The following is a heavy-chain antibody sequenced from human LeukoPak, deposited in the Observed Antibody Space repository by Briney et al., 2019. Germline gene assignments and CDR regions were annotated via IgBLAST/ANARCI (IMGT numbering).Heavy chain of an antibody. CDR3: ARVLRPYNYDSSGYPFDAFDI. Sequence: SETLSPTCTVSGASISRYYWSWIRQPPGKGLEWIGYLYYSGSTNYNHSLKSRVTISVDTSKNQFSLKLSSVTAADTAVYYCARVLRPYNYDSSGYPFDAFDIWGQGTMVTVSS. J-gene: IGHJ3*02. CDR2: LYYSGST. CDR1: GASISRYY. D-gene: IGHD3-22*01. V-gene: IGHV4-59*01.